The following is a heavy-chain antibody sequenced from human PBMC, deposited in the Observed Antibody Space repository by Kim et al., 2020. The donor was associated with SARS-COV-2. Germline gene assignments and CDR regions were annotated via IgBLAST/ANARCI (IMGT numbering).Heavy chain of an antibody. V-gene: IGHV3-33*08. CDR3: ARAYYDSSGYYFGYFQH. J-gene: IGHJ1*01. Sequence: GGSLRLSCAASGFTFSSYGMHWVRQAPGKGLEWVAVIWYDGSNKYYADSVKGRFTISRDNSKNTLYLQMNSLRAEDTAVYYCARAYYDSSGYYFGYFQHCARAPWSPSPQ. CDR1: GFTFSSYG. D-gene: IGHD3-22*01. CDR2: IWYDGSNK.